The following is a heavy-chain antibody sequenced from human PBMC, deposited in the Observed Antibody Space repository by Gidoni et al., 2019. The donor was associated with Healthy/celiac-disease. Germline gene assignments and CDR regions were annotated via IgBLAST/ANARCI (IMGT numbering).Heavy chain of an antibody. J-gene: IGHJ4*02. CDR3: ADGGIAAAPVGFDY. V-gene: IGHV3-30*03. D-gene: IGHD6-13*01. Sequence: QVQLVESGGGVVQPGRSLRLSCAASGFTFSSYGMHWVRQAPGKGLGWVAVISYDGSNKYYADSVKGRFTISRDNSKNTLYLQMNSLRAEDTAVYYCADGGIAAAPVGFDYWGQGTLVTVSS. CDR1: GFTFSSYG. CDR2: ISYDGSNK.